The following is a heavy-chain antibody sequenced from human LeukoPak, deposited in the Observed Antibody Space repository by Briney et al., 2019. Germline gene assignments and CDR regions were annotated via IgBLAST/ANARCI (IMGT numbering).Heavy chain of an antibody. Sequence: GGSLRLSCAASGFTFNIYAMHWVRQAPGKGLEWVAVIWPDESNVHYADSVKDRFTISRDTSKNTLYLQMSSLRVEDTAVYYCARDRTPHHNWDDAVGLRFWGQGTLVTVSS. CDR3: ARDRTPHHNWDDAVGLRF. J-gene: IGHJ1*01. CDR2: IWPDESNV. V-gene: IGHV3-33*01. D-gene: IGHD1-20*01. CDR1: GFTFNIYA.